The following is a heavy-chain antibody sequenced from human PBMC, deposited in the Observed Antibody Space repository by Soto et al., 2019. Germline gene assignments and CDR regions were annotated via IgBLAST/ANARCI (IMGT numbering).Heavy chain of an antibody. CDR2: IYWDDDK. J-gene: IGHJ4*02. V-gene: IGHV2-5*02. CDR3: APSLNLNWGSRGAFDY. D-gene: IGHD7-27*01. Sequence: QITLKESGPTLVKPTQTLTLTCTFSGFSLSTSGVGVGWIRQPPGKALEWLALIYWDDDKRYSPSLKSRLTITKYTSQNLVVLTMTTTDPLDTATYYCAPSLNLNWGSRGAFDYWGQGTLVTVSS. CDR1: GFSLSTSGVG.